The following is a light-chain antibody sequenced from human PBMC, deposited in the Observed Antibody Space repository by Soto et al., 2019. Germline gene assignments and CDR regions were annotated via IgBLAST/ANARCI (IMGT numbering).Light chain of an antibody. CDR3: SSYTTRSTLV. CDR2: DVT. V-gene: IGLV2-14*01. CDR1: SSDVGAYDF. Sequence: QSVLTQPASVSGSPGQSITISCTGTSSDVGAYDFVSWYQHYPGKAPKLVTFDVTHRPPGISDRFSGSMSATTASLTISGLQAEDEAFYYCSSYTTRSTLVFGGGTQLTVL. J-gene: IGLJ2*01.